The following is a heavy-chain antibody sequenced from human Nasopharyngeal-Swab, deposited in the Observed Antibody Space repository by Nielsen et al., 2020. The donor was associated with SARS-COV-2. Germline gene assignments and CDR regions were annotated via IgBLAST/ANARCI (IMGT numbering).Heavy chain of an antibody. D-gene: IGHD2-2*01. CDR1: GFTFSTYW. J-gene: IGHJ4*02. CDR2: INSDRSST. CDR3: AAAAKGY. V-gene: IGHV3-74*01. Sequence: GGSLRLSCAASGFTFSTYWMHWVRQAPGKGLVWVSRINSDRSSTNYADSVKGRFTISRDNAKNTLCLQMNSLRAEDTAVYYCAAAAKGYWGQGTLVTVSS.